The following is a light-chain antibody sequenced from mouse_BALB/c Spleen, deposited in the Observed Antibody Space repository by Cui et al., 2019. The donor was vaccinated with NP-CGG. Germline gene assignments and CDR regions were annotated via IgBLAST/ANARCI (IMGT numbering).Light chain of an antibody. J-gene: IGLJ1*01. V-gene: IGLV1*01. CDR2: STS. CDR1: TGTVTIGAY. CDR3: ALWYSNHWV. Sequence: QAVVTKESALTTSPGETVTLTCRSSTGTVTIGAYANWVQEKPDHLFTGLMCSTSNRAQGVPTRFSGSLIGDKAARTITGAQSEDEAIYFCALWYSNHWVFGGGTKLTVL.